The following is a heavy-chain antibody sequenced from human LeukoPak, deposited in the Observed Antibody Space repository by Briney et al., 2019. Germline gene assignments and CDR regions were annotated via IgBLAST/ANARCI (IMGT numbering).Heavy chain of an antibody. CDR3: ARDDS. Sequence: GGSLRLSCAASGFTFSSYGMHWVRQAPGKGLGWVAVMWYDGSNKYYADSVKGRFTISRDNSKNTLYLQMNSLRAEDTAVYYCARDDSWGQGTTVTVSS. CDR1: GFTFSSYG. J-gene: IGHJ6*02. V-gene: IGHV3-30*19. CDR2: MWYDGSNK. D-gene: IGHD2-21*01.